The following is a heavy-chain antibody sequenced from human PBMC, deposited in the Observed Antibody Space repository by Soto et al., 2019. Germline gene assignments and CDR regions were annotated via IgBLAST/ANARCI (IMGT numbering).Heavy chain of an antibody. CDR1: GGTFSSYA. CDR3: ASGDIVATIGAFDI. J-gene: IGHJ3*02. Sequence: QVQLVQSGAEVKKPGSSVKVSCTASGGTFSSYAISWVRQAPGQGLEWMGGIIPIFGTANYAQKFQGRVTITADESTSTAYMELSSLSVEDTAVYYCASGDIVATIGAFDIWGQGTMVTVSS. V-gene: IGHV1-69*01. CDR2: IIPIFGTA. D-gene: IGHD5-12*01.